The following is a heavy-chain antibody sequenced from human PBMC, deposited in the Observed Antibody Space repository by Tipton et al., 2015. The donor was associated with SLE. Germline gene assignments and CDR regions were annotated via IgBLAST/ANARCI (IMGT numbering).Heavy chain of an antibody. CDR2: ISHTGGLT. V-gene: IGHV3-23*01. Sequence: SLRLSCEASGFTFSSYAMYWVRQPPGKGLEWVSAISHTGGLTYYAGSVKGRFTISRDSSKNTLYLQINSLRADDTAVYYCARDSGVFALYWYFDLWGRGTLVSVSS. CDR1: GFTFSSYA. J-gene: IGHJ2*01. CDR3: ARDSGVFALYWYFDL. D-gene: IGHD1-26*01.